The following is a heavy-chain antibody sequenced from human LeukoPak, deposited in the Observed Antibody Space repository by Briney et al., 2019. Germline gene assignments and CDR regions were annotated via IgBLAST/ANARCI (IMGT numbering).Heavy chain of an antibody. J-gene: IGHJ6*03. V-gene: IGHV3-7*03. CDR3: AGEYGGFGDLVLAV. CDR2: IKQDGSEK. Sequence: GGSLRLSCAASGFTFSSYWMSWVRQAPGKGLEWVANIKQDGSEKYYVDSVKGRFTISRENAKNSLYVQMNSLRAEDRAVYYGAGEYGGFGDLVLAVWAKG. D-gene: IGHD3-10*01. CDR1: GFTFSSYW.